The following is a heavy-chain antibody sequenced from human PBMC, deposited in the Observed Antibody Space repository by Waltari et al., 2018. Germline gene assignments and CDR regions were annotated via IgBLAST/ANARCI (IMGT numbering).Heavy chain of an antibody. J-gene: IGHJ3*02. Sequence: QVQLQQWGAGLLKPSATLSLPCAVYGGSFSGYYLSWARQPPGKGLEWIGEISHSGTTNYNPSLKSRVTISLDTSKNQFSLKLSSVTAADTAVYYCARQEIIVEVTGDGFDIWGQGTMVTVSS. D-gene: IGHD2-21*02. CDR3: ARQEIIVEVTGDGFDI. CDR2: ISHSGTT. CDR1: GGSFSGYY. V-gene: IGHV4-34*01.